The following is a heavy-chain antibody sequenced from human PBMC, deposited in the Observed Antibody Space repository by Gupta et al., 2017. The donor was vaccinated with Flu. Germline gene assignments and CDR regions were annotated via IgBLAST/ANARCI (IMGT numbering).Heavy chain of an antibody. J-gene: IGHJ3*02. CDR3: ARHEKYSSGWYAAFDI. Sequence: EVQLVESGGGLVQPGGPLRLSCAASGFTCSSYEMNWVRQAPGKGLEWVSYISSSGSTIYYADSVKGRFTISRDNAKNSLYLQMNSLRAEDTAVYYCARHEKYSSGWYAAFDIWGQGTMVTVSS. V-gene: IGHV3-48*03. CDR2: ISSSGSTI. CDR1: GFTCSSYE. D-gene: IGHD6-19*01.